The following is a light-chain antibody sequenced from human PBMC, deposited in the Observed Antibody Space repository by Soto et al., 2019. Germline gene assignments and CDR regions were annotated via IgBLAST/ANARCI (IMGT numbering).Light chain of an antibody. CDR2: EVS. CDR3: SSYAGSNNFV. Sequence: QSALTQPPSASGSPGQSVTISCTGTSSDVGGYKYVSWYQQHPGKAPKLMIYEVSKRPSGVPDRFSGSKSDNTASLTVSGLQAEDEADYYCSSYAGSNNFVFGTGTQLTVL. V-gene: IGLV2-8*01. J-gene: IGLJ1*01. CDR1: SSDVGGYKY.